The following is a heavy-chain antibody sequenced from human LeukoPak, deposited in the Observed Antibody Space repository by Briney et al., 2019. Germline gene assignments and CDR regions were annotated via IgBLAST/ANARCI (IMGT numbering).Heavy chain of an antibody. CDR3: GRDRTGMDDMDV. Sequence: PGGSLRLSRAASGFTASSNYMSCVRPAPGKGLEWGSGIYSGGSTYYADSVKSRFTISRDTSKNTLYLQMNSLRPEHTAVYFCGRDRTGMDDMDVCGKGATVTVSS. D-gene: IGHD1-14*01. CDR2: IYSGGST. J-gene: IGHJ6*03. V-gene: IGHV3-53*01. CDR1: GFTASSNY.